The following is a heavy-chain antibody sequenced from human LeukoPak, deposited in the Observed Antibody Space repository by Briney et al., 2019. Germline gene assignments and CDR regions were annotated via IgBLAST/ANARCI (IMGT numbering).Heavy chain of an antibody. D-gene: IGHD3-9*01. CDR1: GYTFTGYY. Sequence: GASVKVSCKASGYTFTGYYMHWVRQAPGQGLEWMGWINPNSGGTNYAQKFQGRVTMTRDTSISTAYMELSRLRSDDMAVYYCAREYFDWSDAFDIWGQGTMVTVSS. J-gene: IGHJ3*02. V-gene: IGHV1-2*02. CDR3: AREYFDWSDAFDI. CDR2: INPNSGGT.